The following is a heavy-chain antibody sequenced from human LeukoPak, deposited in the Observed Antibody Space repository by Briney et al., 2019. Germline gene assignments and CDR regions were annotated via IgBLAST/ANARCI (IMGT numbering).Heavy chain of an antibody. Sequence: PPGGSLRLSCAASGFTFDDYGMSWVRQAPGKGLEWVSGINWNGGSTGYADSVKGRFTISRDNAKNSLYLRMNSLRAEDTALYYCARVGDITIFGVVTYWGQGTLVTVSS. CDR1: GFTFDDYG. CDR3: ARVGDITIFGVVTY. CDR2: INWNGGST. V-gene: IGHV3-20*04. J-gene: IGHJ4*02. D-gene: IGHD3-3*01.